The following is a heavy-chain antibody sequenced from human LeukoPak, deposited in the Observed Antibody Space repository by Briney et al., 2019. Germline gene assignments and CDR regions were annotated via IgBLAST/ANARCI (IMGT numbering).Heavy chain of an antibody. Sequence: VSVKVSCKASGYTFTNNGINWVRQAPGQGLEWMGWISAYNGNTEYAQKLQGRVTMTTDTSTSTAYMELRSLRSDDTAVYYCVRDFKGYTYVYDHWGQGTLVTVSS. V-gene: IGHV1-18*01. J-gene: IGHJ5*02. D-gene: IGHD5-18*01. CDR2: ISAYNGNT. CDR1: GYTFTNNG. CDR3: VRDFKGYTYVYDH.